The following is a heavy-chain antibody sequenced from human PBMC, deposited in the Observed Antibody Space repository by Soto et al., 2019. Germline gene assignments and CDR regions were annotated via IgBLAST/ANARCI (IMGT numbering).Heavy chain of an antibody. V-gene: IGHV1-69*02. CDR3: ARVWCGGSCHLDY. Sequence: QVQLVQSGAEVKKPGSSVKVSCKASGGTFSSYTISWVRQAPGQGLEWMGRIIPILGIANYAQKFQGRVTITADKSTSTAYMELSSLRSEDTAVYYYARVWCGGSCHLDYWGQGTLVTVSS. J-gene: IGHJ4*02. CDR2: IIPILGIA. D-gene: IGHD2-15*01. CDR1: GGTFSSYT.